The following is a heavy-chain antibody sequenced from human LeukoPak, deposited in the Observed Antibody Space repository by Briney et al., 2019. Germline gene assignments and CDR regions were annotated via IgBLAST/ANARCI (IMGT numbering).Heavy chain of an antibody. J-gene: IGHJ3*02. D-gene: IGHD4-23*01. Sequence: PSETLSLTCTVSGGSISSSRYYWGWIRQPPGKGLEWIGSIYYSGSTYYNPSLKSRVTISVDTSKTQFSLKLSSVTAADTAVYYCARKRWGLDIWGQGTMVTVSS. CDR2: IYYSGST. CDR3: ARKRWGLDI. CDR1: GGSISSSRYY. V-gene: IGHV4-39*01.